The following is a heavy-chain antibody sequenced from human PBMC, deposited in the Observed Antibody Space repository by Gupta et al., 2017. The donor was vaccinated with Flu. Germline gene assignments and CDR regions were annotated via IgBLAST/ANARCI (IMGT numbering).Heavy chain of an antibody. CDR3: ATSYYYDSSGYYYLGYFDY. CDR2: IYSGGST. V-gene: IGHV3-66*02. Sequence: EVQLVESGGGLVQPGGSLRLSCAASGFTVSSNYMSWVRQAPGKGLEWVSVIYSGGSTYYADSVKGRFTISRDNSKNTLYLQMNSLRAEDTAVYYCATSYYYDSSGYYYLGYFDYWGQGTLVTVSS. CDR1: GFTVSSNY. J-gene: IGHJ4*02. D-gene: IGHD3-22*01.